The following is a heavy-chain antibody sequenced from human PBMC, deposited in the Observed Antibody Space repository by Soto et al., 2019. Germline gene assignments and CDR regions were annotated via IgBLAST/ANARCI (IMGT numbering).Heavy chain of an antibody. D-gene: IGHD3-3*01. Sequence: PSETLSLTCTVSGGSITSGDNYWSWIRQPPGKGLEWIGYIYYSGHTYYNPSLKSRLTISLDTSKNQFSLKLSSVTAADTAVYYCATTPAGFYTKGAFDIWGRGTMVTVSS. CDR3: ATTPAGFYTKGAFDI. J-gene: IGHJ3*02. CDR2: IYYSGHT. V-gene: IGHV4-31*03. CDR1: GGSITSGDNY.